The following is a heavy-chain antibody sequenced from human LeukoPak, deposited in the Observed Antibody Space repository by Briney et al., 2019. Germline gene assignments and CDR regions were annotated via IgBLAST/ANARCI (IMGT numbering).Heavy chain of an antibody. CDR2: ISYDGSNK. V-gene: IGHV3-30*03. D-gene: IGHD5-24*01. Sequence: PGGSLRLSCAASGFTFSSYGMHWVRQAPGKGLEWVAVISYDGSNKYYADSVKGRFTISRDNSKNTLYLQMNSLRAEDTAVYYCARDDPREERWLQPGDWGNLWGQGTLVTVSS. CDR1: GFTFSSYG. J-gene: IGHJ4*02. CDR3: ARDDPREERWLQPGDWGNL.